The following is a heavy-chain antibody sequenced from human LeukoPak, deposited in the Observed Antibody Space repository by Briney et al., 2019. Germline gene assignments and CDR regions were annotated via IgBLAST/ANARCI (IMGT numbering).Heavy chain of an antibody. J-gene: IGHJ5*02. CDR3: AGGFGFLIES. D-gene: IGHD3-16*01. V-gene: IGHV3-7*04. CDR2: IKQDGSEK. CDR1: GFTFSSYY. Sequence: GGSLRLSCAASGFTFSSYYMAWVRQAPGKGLEWVANIKQDGSEKYYVGSVEGRFTISRDNAKNSLYLQLNSLRVEDTAVYFCAGGFGFLIESWGQGTLVTVSS.